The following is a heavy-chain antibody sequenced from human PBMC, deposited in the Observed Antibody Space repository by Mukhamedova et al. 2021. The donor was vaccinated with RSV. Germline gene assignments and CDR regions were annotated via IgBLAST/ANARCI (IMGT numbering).Heavy chain of an antibody. J-gene: IGHJ4*02. CDR3: AKDYYESSGYPTWDFDH. Sequence: GKGLEWVATISGSSSSTFLADSVKGRFSISRDNSKNTVYLQMDSLRAEDTAVYYCAKDYYESSGYPTWDFDHWGQGTLVTDSS. V-gene: IGHV3-23*01. D-gene: IGHD3-22*01. CDR2: ISGSSSST.